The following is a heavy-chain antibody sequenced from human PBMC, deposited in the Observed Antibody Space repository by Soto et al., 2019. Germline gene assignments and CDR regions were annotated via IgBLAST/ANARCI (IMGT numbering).Heavy chain of an antibody. Sequence: SETLSLTCTVSGGSISSGGYYWSWIRQHPGKGLEWIGYIYYSGSTSYNPSLKSRVTISVDTSKNQFSLKLSSVTAADTAVYYCARDKGARSDSQDDAFDIWGQGTMVTVSS. V-gene: IGHV4-31*03. J-gene: IGHJ3*02. CDR1: GGSISSGGYY. CDR3: ARDKGARSDSQDDAFDI. D-gene: IGHD1-26*01. CDR2: IYYSGST.